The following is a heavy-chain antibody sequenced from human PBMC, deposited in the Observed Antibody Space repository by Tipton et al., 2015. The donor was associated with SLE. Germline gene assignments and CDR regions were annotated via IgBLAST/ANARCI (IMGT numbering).Heavy chain of an antibody. D-gene: IGHD6-19*01. J-gene: IGHJ3*02. CDR3: ARDLRSGWYEGFDI. CDR2: ISSGGTFI. CDR1: GFTFSSQE. V-gene: IGHV3-48*03. Sequence: SLRLSCTASGFTFSSQEMNWVRQAPGKGLEWVSYISSGGTFIHYADAVKGRFTISRDNAKNSLYLQMNSLRAEDTAVYYCARDLRSGWYEGFDIWGQGTMVTVSS.